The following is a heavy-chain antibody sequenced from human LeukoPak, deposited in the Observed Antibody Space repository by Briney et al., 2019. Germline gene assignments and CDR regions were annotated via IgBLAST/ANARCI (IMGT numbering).Heavy chain of an antibody. V-gene: IGHV3-23*01. D-gene: IGHD2-15*01. CDR2: ISGSGGST. CDR3: AKSSGGNVVAATMSY. Sequence: GGSLRLSCAASGFTFSSYAMSWVRQAPGKGLEWVSAISGSGGSTYYADSVKGRFTISRDNSKNTLYLQMNSLRAEDTAVYYCAKSSGGNVVAATMSYWGQGTLVTVSS. CDR1: GFTFSSYA. J-gene: IGHJ4*02.